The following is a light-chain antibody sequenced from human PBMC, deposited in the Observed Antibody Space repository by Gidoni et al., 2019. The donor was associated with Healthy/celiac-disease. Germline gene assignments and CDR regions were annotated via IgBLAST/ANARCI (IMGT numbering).Light chain of an antibody. Sequence: SHVLTQPPSVSVAPGQTARITCGGNNIVSKSVHWYQQKPGQAPVLVVYDDSDRPSGIPERCSGSNSGSTATLTSSRVEAGDEADYYCQVWDSSSDHVVFGGGTKLTVL. CDR1: NIVSKS. CDR2: DDS. J-gene: IGLJ2*01. CDR3: QVWDSSSDHVV. V-gene: IGLV3-21*02.